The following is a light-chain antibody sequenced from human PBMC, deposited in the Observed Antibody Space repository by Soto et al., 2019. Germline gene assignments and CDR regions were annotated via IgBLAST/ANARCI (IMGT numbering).Light chain of an antibody. Sequence: QSALKQPPSVSGAPGQRVTISCTGSSSNIGAGYDVHWYQQLPGTAPKLLIYGNSNRPSGVPDRFSGSKSGTSASLAITGLQAEDEADYYCSSYTSSSTLYVFGTGTKVTVL. CDR2: GNS. V-gene: IGLV1-40*01. J-gene: IGLJ1*01. CDR1: SSNIGAGYD. CDR3: SSYTSSSTLYV.